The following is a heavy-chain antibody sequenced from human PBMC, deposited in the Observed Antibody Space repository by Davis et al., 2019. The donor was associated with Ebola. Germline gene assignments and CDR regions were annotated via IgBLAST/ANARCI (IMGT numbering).Heavy chain of an antibody. CDR1: GYTFTSYD. D-gene: IGHD1-26*01. V-gene: IGHV1-8*01. J-gene: IGHJ4*02. CDR3: ARGNSGSSDY. Sequence: AASVQVSCKASGYTFTSYDINWVRQATGQGLEWMGWVNPNSGNTGYAQKFQGSVSMTRNTSISTAYMELRSLRSEDTAVYYCARGNSGSSDYWGQGTLVTVSS. CDR2: VNPNSGNT.